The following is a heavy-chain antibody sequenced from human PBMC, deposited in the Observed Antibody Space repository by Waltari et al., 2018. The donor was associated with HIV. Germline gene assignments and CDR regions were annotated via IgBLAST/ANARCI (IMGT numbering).Heavy chain of an antibody. J-gene: IGHJ4*02. CDR3: ARDSPAFSRGTEELDY. V-gene: IGHV3-33*01. D-gene: IGHD2-2*01. CDR1: GFTLSRYA. Sequence: QVQLVESGGGVVQPGKSLRLSCAASGFTLSRYALHGVRQAPGKGLEWVAVIWHDANNQYYADSVQGRFTISRDNSKNTLYLQMNSLRAEDTALYYCARDSPAFSRGTEELDYWGQGTLVTVSS. CDR2: IWHDANNQ.